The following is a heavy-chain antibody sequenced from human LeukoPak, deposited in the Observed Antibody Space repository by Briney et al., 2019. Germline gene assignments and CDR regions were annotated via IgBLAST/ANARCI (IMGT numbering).Heavy chain of an antibody. V-gene: IGHV3-7*01. CDR1: GFTFSSYW. Sequence: GGSLRLSCAASGFTFSSYWMSWVRQAPGKGLEWVANIKQDGSEKYYVDSVKGRFTISRDNAKNSLYLQMNSLRAEDTAVYYCARGGATRDGYNPFDYWGQGTLDTVSS. CDR3: ARGGATRDGYNPFDY. D-gene: IGHD5-24*01. CDR2: IKQDGSEK. J-gene: IGHJ4*02.